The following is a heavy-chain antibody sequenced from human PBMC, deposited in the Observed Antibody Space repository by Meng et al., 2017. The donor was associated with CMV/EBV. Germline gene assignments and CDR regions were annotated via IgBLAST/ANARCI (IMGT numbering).Heavy chain of an antibody. D-gene: IGHD3-3*01. CDR3: ARSITIFGVVMGFDP. J-gene: IGHJ5*02. Sequence: ESLRLSCTVSGYSISSGYYWGWIRQPPGKGLEWIGSIYHSGSTYYNPSLKSRVTISVDTSKNQFSLKLSSVTAADTAVYYCARSITIFGVVMGFDPWGQGTLVTVSS. CDR2: IYHSGST. V-gene: IGHV4-38-2*02. CDR1: GYSISSGYY.